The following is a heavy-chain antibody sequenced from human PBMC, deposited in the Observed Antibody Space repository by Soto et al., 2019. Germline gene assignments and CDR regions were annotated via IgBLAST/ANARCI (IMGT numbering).Heavy chain of an antibody. CDR1: GFTLSSYW. Sequence: PGGSLRLSCAASGFTLSSYWMTWVRQAPGKGLEWVANIKQDGSDKSYVDPVKGRFTISRDNAKNSLYLQMNSLRAEDTAVYYCARDRPLHCRSTSCYSEYYGMDVWGQGTTVTVSS. D-gene: IGHD2-2*02. V-gene: IGHV3-7*03. CDR3: ARDRPLHCRSTSCYSEYYGMDV. CDR2: IKQDGSDK. J-gene: IGHJ6*02.